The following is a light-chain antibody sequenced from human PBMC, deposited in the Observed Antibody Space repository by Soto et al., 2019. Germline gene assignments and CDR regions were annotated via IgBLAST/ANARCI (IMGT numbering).Light chain of an antibody. J-gene: IGLJ1*01. CDR3: ISYTDRQSYL. V-gene: IGLV2-14*03. CDR2: AVS. Sequence: QSALTQPASVSGSPEQSITISCSGTSSDIGSYDHVAWYQQFPGKSPKLMIYAVSDRPSGVSDRFSGSKSGITASLTISGLQTEDEADYYCISYTDRQSYLFGTGTKVIVL. CDR1: SSDIGSYDH.